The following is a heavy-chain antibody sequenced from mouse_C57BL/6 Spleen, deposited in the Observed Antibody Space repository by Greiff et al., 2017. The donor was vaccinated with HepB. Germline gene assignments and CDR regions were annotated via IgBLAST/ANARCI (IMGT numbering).Heavy chain of an antibody. D-gene: IGHD1-1*01. J-gene: IGHJ1*03. CDR3: ARVSHYYGSSDWYFDV. V-gene: IGHV5-16*01. CDR2: INYDGSST. CDR1: GFTFSDYY. Sequence: EVHLVESEGGLVQPGSSMKLSCTASGFTFSDYYMAWVRQVPEKGLEWVANINYDGSSTYYLDSLKSRFIISRDNAKNILYLQMSSLKSEDTATYYCARVSHYYGSSDWYFDVWGTGTTVTVSS.